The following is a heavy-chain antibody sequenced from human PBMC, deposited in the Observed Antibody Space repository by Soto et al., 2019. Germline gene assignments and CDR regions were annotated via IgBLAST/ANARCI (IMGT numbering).Heavy chain of an antibody. J-gene: IGHJ4*02. CDR1: GFTFSDNW. D-gene: IGHD2-8*01. Sequence: EVQLVESGGGLVQPGGALRLSCEASGFTFSDNWMSWVRQAPGKGLEWVANINQDGSEKYYLDSVKGRFSISRDSAKKSLYLQMNSLRADDTAVYYCARRPCTTSDCRRTFDFWGQGTLVTVSS. CDR3: ARRPCTTSDCRRTFDF. CDR2: INQDGSEK. V-gene: IGHV3-7*01.